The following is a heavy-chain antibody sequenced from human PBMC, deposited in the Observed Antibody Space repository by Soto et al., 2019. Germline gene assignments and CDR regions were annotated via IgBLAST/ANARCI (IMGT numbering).Heavy chain of an antibody. CDR1: GFTFSSYA. CDR2: ISYDGSNK. V-gene: IGHV3-30-3*01. CDR3: AREVDFWGGWKNVMDV. J-gene: IGHJ6*02. Sequence: GGSLRLSFAASGFTFSSYAMPWVRQAPGKGLEWVAVISYDGSNKYYADSVKGRFTISRDNARNSLSLQINSLTVEDTALYYCAREVDFWGGWKNVMDVWGQGTTVTVSS. D-gene: IGHD3-3*01.